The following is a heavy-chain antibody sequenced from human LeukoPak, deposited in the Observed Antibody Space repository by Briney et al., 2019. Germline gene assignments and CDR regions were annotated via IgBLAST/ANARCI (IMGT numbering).Heavy chain of an antibody. D-gene: IGHD6-19*01. V-gene: IGHV4-31*03. CDR3: ATDLGSSGWYVGY. Sequence: PSQTLSLTCTVSGGSISSGGYYWSLIRQHPGKGLEWIGYIYDSGSTYYNPALKSRVTISVDTSKNQFSLKLSSVTAADTAVYYCATDLGSSGWYVGYWGQGTLVTVSS. CDR2: IYDSGST. CDR1: GGSISSGGYY. J-gene: IGHJ4*02.